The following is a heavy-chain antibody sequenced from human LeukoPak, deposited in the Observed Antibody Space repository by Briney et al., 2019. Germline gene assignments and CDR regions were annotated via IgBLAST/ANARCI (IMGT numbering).Heavy chain of an antibody. V-gene: IGHV1-46*01. CDR1: GYTFTSYY. CDR3: ARDRYDFWTGYYSGVEEDF. D-gene: IGHD3-3*01. CDR2: INPSGGST. Sequence: ASVKVSCKASGYTFTSYYMHWVRQAPGQGLEWMGVINPSGGSTSYAQKFQGRVTMTRDTSTSTVYMELSSLRSEDTAMYYCARDRYDFWTGYYSGVEEDFWGQGTLVIVSS. J-gene: IGHJ4*02.